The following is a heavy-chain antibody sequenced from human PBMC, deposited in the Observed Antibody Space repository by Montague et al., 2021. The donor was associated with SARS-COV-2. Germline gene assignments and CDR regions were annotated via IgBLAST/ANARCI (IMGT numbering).Heavy chain of an antibody. CDR3: ARGRTGTTFYYYYYYGMDV. Sequence: SETLSLTCAVYGGSFSGYYWSWIRQPPGKGLEWIGEINHSGSTNYNPSLKSRVTISVDTSKNQLSLKLSSVIAADTAVYYCARGRTGTTFYYYYYYGMDVWGQGTTVTVSS. V-gene: IGHV4-34*01. D-gene: IGHD1-7*01. CDR2: INHSGST. J-gene: IGHJ6*02. CDR1: GGSFSGYY.